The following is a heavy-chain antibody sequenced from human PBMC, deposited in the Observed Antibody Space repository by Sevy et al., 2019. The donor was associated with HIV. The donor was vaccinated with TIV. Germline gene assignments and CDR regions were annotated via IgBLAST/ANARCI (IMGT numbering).Heavy chain of an antibody. CDR2: ISSSSSYI. CDR3: ARGRRNSNSPDAFDI. J-gene: IGHJ3*02. V-gene: IGHV3-21*01. D-gene: IGHD4-4*01. Sequence: GGYLRLSCAASGFTFSSYSMNWVRQAPGKGLEWVSSISSSSSYIYYADSVKGRFTISRDNAKNSLYLRMNSLRAEDTAVYYCARGRRNSNSPDAFDIWGQGTMVTVSS. CDR1: GFTFSSYS.